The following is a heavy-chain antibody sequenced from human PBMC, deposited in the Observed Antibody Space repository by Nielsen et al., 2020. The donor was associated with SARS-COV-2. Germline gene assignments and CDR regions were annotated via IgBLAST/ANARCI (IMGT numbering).Heavy chain of an antibody. CDR1: GVSISSCGYY. Sequence: SETLSLTCTVSGVSISSCGYYWSWIRHHPGKGLERIGYIYFSGRTCYNPSLNSRVTISVDTSKNQSSLSLRSVTAADTAVYYCARESSGYDHYNYGMDVWGQGTTVTVAS. CDR2: IYFSGRT. V-gene: IGHV4-31*03. D-gene: IGHD5-12*01. J-gene: IGHJ6*02. CDR3: ARESSGYDHYNYGMDV.